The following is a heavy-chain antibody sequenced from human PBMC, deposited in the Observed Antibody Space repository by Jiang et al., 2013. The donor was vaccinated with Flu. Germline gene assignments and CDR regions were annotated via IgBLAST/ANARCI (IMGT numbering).Heavy chain of an antibody. CDR2: IYHSGST. Sequence: GPGLVKPSETLSLTCTVSGGSISGYYWSWVRQPPGMGLEWIAYIYHSGSTSYNPSLKSRVTISVDTSKNQFSLKLGPVIAADTAVYYCARGGVDWFDPWGPGNSGHRLL. V-gene: IGHV4-59*01. J-gene: IGHJ5*02. CDR3: ARGGVDWFDP. D-gene: IGHD2-15*01. CDR1: GGSISGYY.